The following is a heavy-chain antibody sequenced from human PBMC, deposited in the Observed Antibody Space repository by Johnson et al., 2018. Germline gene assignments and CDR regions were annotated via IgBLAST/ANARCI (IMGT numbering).Heavy chain of an antibody. D-gene: IGHD6-6*01. J-gene: IGHJ3*01. CDR3: ARERGIATRLFALARKFDAFDV. V-gene: IGHV3-7*01. Sequence: VQLVQSGGGLVQPGGSLRLSCAASGFTFSSYWMSWVRQAPGKGLEWVANIKPDGSDKYYVDSVKGRFTISRDNAKNSLYLQMSSLRAEDTAGYYCARERGIATRLFALARKFDAFDVWGQGTMVTVSS. CDR2: IKPDGSDK. CDR1: GFTFSSYW.